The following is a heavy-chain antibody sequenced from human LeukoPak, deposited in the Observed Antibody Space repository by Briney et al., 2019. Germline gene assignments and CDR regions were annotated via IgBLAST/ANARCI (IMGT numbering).Heavy chain of an antibody. CDR2: IGAGGTYT. V-gene: IGHV3-21*01. CDR3: ARLYSSSSGKAFDI. CDR1: GFTFNNYA. D-gene: IGHD6-6*01. J-gene: IGHJ3*02. Sequence: PGGSLRLSCAASGFTFNNYAMNWVRQAPGEGLQWVSGIGAGGTYTYYADSVKGRFTISRDNANNSLYLQMNSLRTEDTSVYYCARLYSSSSGKAFDIWGQGTMVTVSS.